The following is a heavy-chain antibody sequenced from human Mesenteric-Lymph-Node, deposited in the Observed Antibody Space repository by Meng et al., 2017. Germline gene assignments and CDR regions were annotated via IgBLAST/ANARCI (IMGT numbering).Heavy chain of an antibody. D-gene: IGHD6-19*01. CDR2: INPNSGGT. CDR3: ARDCRVAGTENNFDY. CDR1: GYTFTGYY. J-gene: IGHJ4*02. Sequence: GESLKISCKASGYTFTGYYMHWVRQAPGQGLEWMGRINPNSGGTNYAQKFQGRVTMTRDTSISTAYMELSRLRSDDTAVYYCARDCRVAGTENNFDYWGQGTLVTVSS. V-gene: IGHV1-2*06.